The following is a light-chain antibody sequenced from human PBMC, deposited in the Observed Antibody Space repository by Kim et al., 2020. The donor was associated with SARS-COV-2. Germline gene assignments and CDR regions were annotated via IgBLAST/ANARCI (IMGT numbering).Light chain of an antibody. V-gene: IGLV1-40*01. CDR2: GNK. J-gene: IGLJ1*01. Sequence: QSALTQPPSVSGSPGQRVTISCTGSSTDIGANYDIHWYQQLPGTAPNRIIYGNKNRPSGVPDRFSGSKSGISASLTITGLQAEDEADYYCHSYYTSLSSYVFGTGTKVTVL. CDR1: STDIGANYD. CDR3: HSYYTSLSSYV.